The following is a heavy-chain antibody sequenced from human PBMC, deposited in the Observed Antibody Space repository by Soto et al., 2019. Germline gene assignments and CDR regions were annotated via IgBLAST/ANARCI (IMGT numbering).Heavy chain of an antibody. D-gene: IGHD3-22*01. V-gene: IGHV1-69*01. Sequence: QVQLVQSGAEVKKPGSSVKVSCKASGGTFSRYTITWVRQAPGQGLEWMGGITPMFGTPNYAQKFQGRVTITADVSTSTADMELSSLRSEDTAMYYCARDGTLYDSSAYYYLYWGQGTLGTVAS. CDR1: GGTFSRYT. J-gene: IGHJ4*02. CDR3: ARDGTLYDSSAYYYLY. CDR2: ITPMFGTP.